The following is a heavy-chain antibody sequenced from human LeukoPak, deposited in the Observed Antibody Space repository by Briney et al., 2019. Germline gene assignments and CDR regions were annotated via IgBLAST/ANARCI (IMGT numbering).Heavy chain of an antibody. CDR2: ISGSGGST. CDR1: GFTFSSYA. V-gene: IGHV3-23*01. CDR3: AHTRYYDIFTGQISQFDP. D-gene: IGHD3-9*01. J-gene: IGHJ5*02. Sequence: GGSLRLSCAASGFTFSSYAMSWVRQAPGKGLEWVSAISGSGGSTYYADSVKGRFTISRDNSKNTLYLQMNSLRAEDTAVYYCAHTRYYDIFTGQISQFDPWGQGTLVTVSS.